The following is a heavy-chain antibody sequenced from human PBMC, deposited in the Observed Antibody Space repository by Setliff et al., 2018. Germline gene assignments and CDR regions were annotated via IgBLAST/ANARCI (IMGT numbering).Heavy chain of an antibody. D-gene: IGHD1-1*01. V-gene: IGHV1-69*13. J-gene: IGHJ5*02. Sequence: SVKVSCKASGGTFSSYAISWVRQAPGQGLEWMGGIIPIFGTANYAQKFQGRVTITADESTGTAYMELSSLRSEDTAVYYCARVYNPLYHNWFDPWGQGTLVTVSS. CDR2: IIPIFGTA. CDR3: ARVYNPLYHNWFDP. CDR1: GGTFSSYA.